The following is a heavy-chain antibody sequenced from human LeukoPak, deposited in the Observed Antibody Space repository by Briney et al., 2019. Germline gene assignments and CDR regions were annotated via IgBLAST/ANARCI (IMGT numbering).Heavy chain of an antibody. CDR2: IYYSGST. CDR3: ARQPAGDCSGSSCYSEYFDY. CDR1: GGSISSGDYY. Sequence: SETLSLTCTVSGGSISSGDYYWSWIRQPPGKGLEWIGYIYYSGSTYYNPSLKSRVTISVDTSKNQFSLKLSSVTAADTAVYYCARQPAGDCSGSSCYSEYFDYWGQGTLVTVSS. V-gene: IGHV4-30-4*01. D-gene: IGHD2-15*01. J-gene: IGHJ4*02.